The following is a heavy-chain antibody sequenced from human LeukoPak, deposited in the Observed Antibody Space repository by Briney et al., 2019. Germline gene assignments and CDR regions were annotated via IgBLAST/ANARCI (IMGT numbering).Heavy chain of an antibody. CDR2: INPSGGST. Sequence: ASVKVSCKASGYTFTSYYMHWVRQAPGQGLEWMGIINPSGGSTSYAQKFQGRVTMTRDTSTSTVYMELSSLRPEDTAVYYCARDGVVRKGYYGMDVWGQGTTVTVSS. D-gene: IGHD3-3*01. CDR3: ARDGVVRKGYYGMDV. J-gene: IGHJ6*02. V-gene: IGHV1-46*01. CDR1: GYTFTSYY.